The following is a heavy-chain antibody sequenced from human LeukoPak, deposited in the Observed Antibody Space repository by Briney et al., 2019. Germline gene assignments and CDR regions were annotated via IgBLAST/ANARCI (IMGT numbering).Heavy chain of an antibody. CDR2: MNPSGGSP. CDR1: GYTFTSYD. CDR3: ARRGYCISTSCSLDY. D-gene: IGHD2-2*01. J-gene: IGHJ4*02. Sequence: ASVKVYCKASGYTFTSYDINWVRQATGQGLEWMGWMNPSGGSPSYAQKFRGRVTLTRDTSTSTVYMDLSSLRSEDTAVYYCARRGYCISTSCSLDYWGQGTLVTVSS. V-gene: IGHV1-46*01.